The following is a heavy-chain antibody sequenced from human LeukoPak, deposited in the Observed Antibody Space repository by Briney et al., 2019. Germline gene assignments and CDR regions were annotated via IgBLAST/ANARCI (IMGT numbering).Heavy chain of an antibody. V-gene: IGHV1-24*01. CDR2: FDPEDGET. J-gene: IGHJ4*02. CDR3: ATGVWSGGYSYGPFDY. D-gene: IGHD5-18*01. Sequence: ASVKVSCKVSGYTLTELSMHWVRQAPGKGLEWMGGFDPEDGETIYAQKFQGRVTMTEDTSTDTAYMELSSLRSEDTAVYYCATGVWSGGYSYGPFDYWGQGTLATVSS. CDR1: GYTLTELS.